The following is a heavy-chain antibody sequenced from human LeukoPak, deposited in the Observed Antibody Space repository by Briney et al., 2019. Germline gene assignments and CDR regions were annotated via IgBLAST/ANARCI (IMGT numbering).Heavy chain of an antibody. CDR3: AKVYLVRGVIIKPDAFDI. CDR1: GFTFSSYW. Sequence: PGGSLRLSCAASGFTFSSYWMSWVRQAPGKGLEWVSAISGSGGSTYYADSVKGRFTISRDNSKNTLYLQMNSLRAGDTAVYYCAKVYLVRGVIIKPDAFDIWGQGTMVTVSS. J-gene: IGHJ3*02. CDR2: ISGSGGST. D-gene: IGHD3-10*01. V-gene: IGHV3-23*01.